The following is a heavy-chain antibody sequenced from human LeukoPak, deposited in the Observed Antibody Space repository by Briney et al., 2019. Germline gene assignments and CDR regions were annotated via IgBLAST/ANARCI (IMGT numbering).Heavy chain of an antibody. V-gene: IGHV3-30*18. CDR2: ISYDGSNK. Sequence: PGGSLRLSCAASGFTFSSYGMHWVRQAPGKGLEWVAVISYDGSNKYYADSVKGRFTISRDNSKNTLYLQMNSLRAEDTAVYYCAKDGPGYCSGGSCPLDYWGRGTLVTVSS. CDR3: AKDGPGYCSGGSCPLDY. CDR1: GFTFSSYG. J-gene: IGHJ4*02. D-gene: IGHD2-15*01.